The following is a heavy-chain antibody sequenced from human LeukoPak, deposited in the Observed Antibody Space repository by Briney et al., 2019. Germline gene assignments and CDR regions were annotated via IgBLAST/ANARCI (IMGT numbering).Heavy chain of an antibody. J-gene: IGHJ3*02. CDR2: ITSDTGTP. CDR1: GYIFTNYA. CDR3: ARDGARLDI. Sequence: ASVKVSCKASGYIFTNYAINWVRQAPGQGLEWMGWITSDTGTPTYAQGFTGRFVFSLDTSVTTAYLQITSLKAEDTAVYYCARDGARLDIWGQGTLVSVPS. D-gene: IGHD4/OR15-4a*01. V-gene: IGHV7-4-1*02.